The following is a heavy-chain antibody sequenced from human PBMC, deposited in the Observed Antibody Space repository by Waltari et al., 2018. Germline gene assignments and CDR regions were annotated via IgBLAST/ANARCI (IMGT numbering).Heavy chain of an antibody. D-gene: IGHD3-10*01. J-gene: IGHJ3*02. Sequence: EVQLVESGGGLVQPGGSLRLSCAASGFTVSSNYMSWVRQAPGKGLEWVSVIYSGCSTYYADSVKGRFTISRDNSKNTLYLQMNSLRAEDTAVYYCARDRRGGAFDIWGQGTMVTVSS. CDR3: ARDRRGGAFDI. CDR1: GFTVSSNY. V-gene: IGHV3-66*02. CDR2: IYSGCST.